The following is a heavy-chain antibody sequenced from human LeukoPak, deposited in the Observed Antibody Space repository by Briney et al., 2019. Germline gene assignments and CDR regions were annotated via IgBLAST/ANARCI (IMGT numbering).Heavy chain of an antibody. CDR3: ARGFDSRFFND. V-gene: IGHV3-48*04. D-gene: IGHD3-22*01. Sequence: GGSLRLSCAASGFSFSSYIMNWVRQAPGKGLEWVSHISSSSSTIYYADSVKGRFTISRDNAKNSLYLQTNSLRVEDTAVYYCARGFDSRFFNDWGQGTLVTVSS. CDR2: ISSSSSTI. J-gene: IGHJ4*02. CDR1: GFSFSSYI.